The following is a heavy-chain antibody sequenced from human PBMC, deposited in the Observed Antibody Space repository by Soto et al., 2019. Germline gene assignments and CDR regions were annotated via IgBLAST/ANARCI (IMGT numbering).Heavy chain of an antibody. CDR3: ASPMVTAPNDAFDV. CDR2: ISSTGNTI. D-gene: IGHD2-21*02. V-gene: IGHV3-48*03. CDR1: GFTFSGYE. Sequence: GGSLRLSCAASGFTFSGYEMNWVRQAPGKGLEWISYISSTGNTIYYADSVKGRFTISRDNAKISLYLQMNSLRAEDTSVYYCASPMVTAPNDAFDVWGQGTMVTVSS. J-gene: IGHJ3*01.